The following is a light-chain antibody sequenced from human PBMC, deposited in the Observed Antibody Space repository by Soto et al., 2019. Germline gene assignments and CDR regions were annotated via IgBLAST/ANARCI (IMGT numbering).Light chain of an antibody. J-gene: IGLJ2*01. CDR3: AAWDDSLRGVV. CDR1: DSNVGINF. CDR2: TND. Sequence: QSVLTQPPSASATPGQRVTISCSGSDSNVGINFVYWYQQLPGTAPKLLIYTNDQRPSVVPDRFSGNKSGTSASLAISGLRSEDEADYYCAAWDDSLRGVVVGGGTKLTVL. V-gene: IGLV1-47*02.